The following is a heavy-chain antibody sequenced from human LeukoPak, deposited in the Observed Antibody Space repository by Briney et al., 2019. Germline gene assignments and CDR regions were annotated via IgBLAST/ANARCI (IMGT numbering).Heavy chain of an antibody. CDR1: GYTFTGYY. CDR2: INPNSGGT. J-gene: IGHJ4*02. D-gene: IGHD3-22*01. Sequence: ASVKVSCKASGYTFTGYYMHWVRQAPGQGLEWMGWINPNSGGTNYAQKLQGRVTMTTDTSTSTAYMELRSLRSDDTAVYYCARDSFGGYYDSSGTFDYWGQGTLVTVSS. V-gene: IGHV1-2*02. CDR3: ARDSFGGYYDSSGTFDY.